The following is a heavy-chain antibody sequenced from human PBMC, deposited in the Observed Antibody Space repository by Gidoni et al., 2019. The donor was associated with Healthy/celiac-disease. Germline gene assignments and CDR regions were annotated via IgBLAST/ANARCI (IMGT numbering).Heavy chain of an antibody. CDR2: IYPGDSDT. V-gene: IGHV5-51*01. D-gene: IGHD4-17*01. CDR3: ARHQGTTVVTGYYYYGMDV. CDR1: GYSFTSYR. J-gene: IGHJ6*02. Sequence: EVQLVQSGAEVKQPGESLQISRKGSGYSFTSYRIGWVRQMPGKGLEWMGIIYPGDSDTRYSPSFQGQVTISADKSISTAYLQWSSLKASDTAMYYCARHQGTTVVTGYYYYGMDVWGQGTTVTVSS.